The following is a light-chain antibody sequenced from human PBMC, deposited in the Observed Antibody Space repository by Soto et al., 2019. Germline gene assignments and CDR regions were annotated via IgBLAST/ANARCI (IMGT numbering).Light chain of an antibody. Sequence: QAVVTQEPSLTVSPGGTVTLTCGSSTGTVTNAHYPYWFQQKPGQAPRTLIHDTYNKHSWTPARFSGSVLGGKAALTLSGAQPEDEAEYYCSVSYSGVPVFGGGTKVTVL. CDR2: DTY. V-gene: IGLV7-46*01. CDR3: SVSYSGVPV. CDR1: TGTVTNAHY. J-gene: IGLJ2*01.